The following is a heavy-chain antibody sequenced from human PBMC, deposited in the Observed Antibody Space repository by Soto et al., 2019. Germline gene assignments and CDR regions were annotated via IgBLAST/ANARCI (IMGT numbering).Heavy chain of an antibody. Sequence: QVQMQESGPGLVKPSETLSLTCTVSGGSISSYYWSWIRQPPGKGLEWIGYIYYSGTTNYNPSLKSRVTISVDTSKNQLSLKLSSVTAADTAVYYCARRYGYSFDYWGQGTLVTVSS. CDR1: GGSISSYY. J-gene: IGHJ4*02. D-gene: IGHD5-18*01. V-gene: IGHV4-59*08. CDR2: IYYSGTT. CDR3: ARRYGYSFDY.